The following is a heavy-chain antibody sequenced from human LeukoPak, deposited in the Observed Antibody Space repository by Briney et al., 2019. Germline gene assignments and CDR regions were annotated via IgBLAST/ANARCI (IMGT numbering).Heavy chain of an antibody. CDR2: INPSGGST. D-gene: IGHD3-9*01. J-gene: IGHJ4*02. CDR3: ARSFDWALDY. V-gene: IGHV1-46*01. CDR1: GYTFTSYY. Sequence: GASVKVSCKASGYTFTSYYMHWVRQAPGQGLEWMGIINPSGGSTRYAQKFQGRVTMTRDTSTSTVYMELSSLKFEDTAVYYCARSFDWALDYWGQGTLVTVSS.